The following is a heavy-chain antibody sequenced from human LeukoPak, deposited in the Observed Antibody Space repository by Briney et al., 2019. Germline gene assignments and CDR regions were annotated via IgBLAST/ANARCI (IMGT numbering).Heavy chain of an antibody. V-gene: IGHV3-30*18. CDR1: GFTFSAYG. J-gene: IGHJ4*02. D-gene: IGHD6-19*01. CDR2: ISYDGSNK. Sequence: PGGSLRLSCAASGFTFSAYGMHWVRQAPGKGLEWVAVISYDGSNKYYSDSVKGRFTISRDNSEITLYLQMNSQRVEDTAVYYCAKALSRNNGWYYFDHWGQGTLVTVSS. CDR3: AKALSRNNGWYYFDH.